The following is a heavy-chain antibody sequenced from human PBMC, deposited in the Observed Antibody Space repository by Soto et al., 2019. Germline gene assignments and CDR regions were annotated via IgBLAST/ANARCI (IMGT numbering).Heavy chain of an antibody. V-gene: IGHV3-21*01. CDR3: ARDEGPSVVPFDY. CDR2: ISSSSSYI. CDR1: GFTFSSYS. D-gene: IGHD2-15*01. Sequence: GGSLRLSCAASGFTFSSYSMNWVRQAPGKGLEWVSSISSSSSYIYYADSVKGRFTISRDNDKNSLYLQMNSLRAEATDVYYCARDEGPSVVPFDYWGQGTLVTVSS. J-gene: IGHJ4*02.